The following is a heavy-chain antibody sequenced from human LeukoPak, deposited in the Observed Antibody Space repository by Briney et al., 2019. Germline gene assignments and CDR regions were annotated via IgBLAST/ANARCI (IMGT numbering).Heavy chain of an antibody. Sequence: PSETLSLTCTVSGGSISSGGYYWSWIRQHPGKGLEWIGYIYYSGSTYYNPSLKSRVTISVDTSKNQFSLKLSSVTAADTAVYYCARNYYDSSGYLRGYFDYWGQGTLVTVSS. V-gene: IGHV4-31*03. J-gene: IGHJ4*02. CDR3: ARNYYDSSGYLRGYFDY. D-gene: IGHD3-22*01. CDR1: GGSISSGGYY. CDR2: IYYSGST.